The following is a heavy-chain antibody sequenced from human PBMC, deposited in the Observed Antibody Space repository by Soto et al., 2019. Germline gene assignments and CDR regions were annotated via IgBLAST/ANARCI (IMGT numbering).Heavy chain of an antibody. Sequence: SETLSITCTVSSGFISTYYWSWIRQPPGERPEWIGYISYDGSTNYSPSLKSRVTISKDTSRNQLTMKMSSVTAAVTAAYYSARSTGCATDPYYYGLAVWVQGTTVSVSS. CDR3: ARSTGCATDPYYYGLAV. J-gene: IGHJ6*02. V-gene: IGHV4-59*01. CDR1: SGFISTYY. CDR2: ISYDGST. D-gene: IGHD2-8*01.